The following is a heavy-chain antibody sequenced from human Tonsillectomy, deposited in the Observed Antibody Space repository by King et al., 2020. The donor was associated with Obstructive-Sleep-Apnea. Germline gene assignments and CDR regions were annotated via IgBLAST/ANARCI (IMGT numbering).Heavy chain of an antibody. CDR1: GFTFGGYA. D-gene: IGHD3-22*01. CDR2: IRSKAYGGAT. Sequence: EVQLVESGGGLVQPGRSLRLSCTASGFTFGGYAMSWFRQAPGKGLEWVGFIRSKAYGGATKYAASLKGRFSISRDDSKSIAYLQMNSLKTEDTAVYYCIRGGDSSGPFDYWGQGTLVTVSS. CDR3: IRGGDSSGPFDY. V-gene: IGHV3-49*03. J-gene: IGHJ4*02.